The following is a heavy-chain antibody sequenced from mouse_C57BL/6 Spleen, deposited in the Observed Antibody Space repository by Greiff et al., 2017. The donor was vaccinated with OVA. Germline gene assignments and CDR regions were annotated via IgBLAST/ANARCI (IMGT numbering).Heavy chain of an antibody. V-gene: IGHV1-53*01. Sequence: VQLQQPGTELVKPGASVKLSCKASGYTFTSYWMHWVKQRPGQGLEWIGNINPSNGGTNYNEKFKSKATLTVDKSSSTAYMQLSSLTSEDSAVYYCARAGYDYDWYFDVWGTGTTVTVSS. CDR1: GYTFTSYW. CDR2: INPSNGGT. D-gene: IGHD2-4*01. J-gene: IGHJ1*03. CDR3: ARAGYDYDWYFDV.